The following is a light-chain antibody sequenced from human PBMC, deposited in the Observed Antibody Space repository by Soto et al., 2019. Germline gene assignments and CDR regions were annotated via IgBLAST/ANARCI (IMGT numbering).Light chain of an antibody. CDR3: NSYTSSSTYV. V-gene: IGLV2-14*03. J-gene: IGLJ1*01. CDR2: DVT. Sequence: QSALTQPASVSGSPGQSITISCIGTSNDVGRYNYVYWYQHHPGKAPKLIIYDVTYRPSGVSDRFSGSKSGNTASLTISGLQAEDEADYYCNSYTSSSTYVFGTGTKLTVL. CDR1: SNDVGRYNY.